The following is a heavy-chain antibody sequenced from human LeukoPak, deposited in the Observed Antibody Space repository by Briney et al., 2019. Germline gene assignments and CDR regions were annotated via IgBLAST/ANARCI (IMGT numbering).Heavy chain of an antibody. V-gene: IGHV3-48*03. D-gene: IGHD3-22*01. CDR2: ITGGSRTT. CDR1: GFTFSTYD. CDR3: ASTVSSGSFDY. J-gene: IGHJ4*02. Sequence: GGSLRLSCTASGFTFSTYDMNWVRQAPGKGLEWVSCITGGSRTTYYADSVKGRFTIFRDNAKNSLYLQMNSLRAEDTAVYYCASTVSSGSFDYWGQGTLVTVSS.